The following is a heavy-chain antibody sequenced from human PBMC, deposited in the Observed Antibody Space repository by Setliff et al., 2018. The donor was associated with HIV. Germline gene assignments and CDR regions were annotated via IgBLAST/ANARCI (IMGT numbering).Heavy chain of an antibody. CDR1: GYTFTSYG. CDR3: ARDPPLAAAGGPDAFDI. J-gene: IGHJ3*02. D-gene: IGHD6-13*01. CDR2: ISAYNGNT. Sequence: GASVKVSCMASGYTFTSYGISWVRQAPGQGLEWMGWISAYNGNTNYAQKLQGRVTMTTDTSTSTAYMELRSLRSDDTAVYYCARDPPLAAAGGPDAFDIWGQGTMVTVSS. V-gene: IGHV1-18*01.